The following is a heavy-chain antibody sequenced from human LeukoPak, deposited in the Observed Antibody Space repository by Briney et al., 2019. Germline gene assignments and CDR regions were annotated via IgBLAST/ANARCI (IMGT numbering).Heavy chain of an antibody. Sequence: SVKVSCTASGGTFSSYAISWVRQAPGQGLEWMGGIIPIFGTANYAQKFQGRVTITADESTSTAYMELSSLRSEDTAVYYCARGPTECSSTSCYEKSGGYYYYYGMDVWGKGTTVTVSS. CDR1: GGTFSSYA. V-gene: IGHV1-69*13. CDR2: IIPIFGTA. CDR3: ARGPTECSSTSCYEKSGGYYYYYGMDV. D-gene: IGHD2-2*01. J-gene: IGHJ6*04.